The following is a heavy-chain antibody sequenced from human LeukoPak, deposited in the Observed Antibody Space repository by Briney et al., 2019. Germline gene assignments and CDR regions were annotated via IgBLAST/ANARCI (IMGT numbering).Heavy chain of an antibody. CDR3: ARGPRYYYGSGSYWGY. V-gene: IGHV4-34*01. CDR2: INHSGST. Sequence: SETLSLTCAVYGGSFSGYYWSWIRQPPGKGLEWIGEINHSGSTNYNPSLKGRVTISVDTSKNQFSLKLSSVTAADTAVYYCARGPRYYYGSGSYWGYWGQGTLVTVSS. D-gene: IGHD3-10*01. J-gene: IGHJ4*02. CDR1: GGSFSGYY.